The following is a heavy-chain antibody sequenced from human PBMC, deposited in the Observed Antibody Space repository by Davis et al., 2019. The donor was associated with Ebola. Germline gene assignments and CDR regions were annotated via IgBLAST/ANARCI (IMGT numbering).Heavy chain of an antibody. Sequence: SETLSLTCSVSGGSIVGYHWSWVRQPPGKGLEWIGYIYYTGRTEFNPSLKSRLTLSADTSKNQFSLKMRSVTAADTATYFCARSLYGSGAQPLDHWGPGTLVSVSS. CDR1: GGSIVGYH. D-gene: IGHD3-10*01. CDR3: ARSLYGSGAQPLDH. J-gene: IGHJ4*02. V-gene: IGHV4-59*01. CDR2: IYYTGRT.